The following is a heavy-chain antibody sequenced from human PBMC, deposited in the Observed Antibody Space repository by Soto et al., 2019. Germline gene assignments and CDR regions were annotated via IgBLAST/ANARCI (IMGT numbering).Heavy chain of an antibody. CDR1: GDTVCSYG. D-gene: IGHD3-10*01. CDR3: AKDSTMVYYYGMDV. J-gene: IGHJ6*02. Sequence: PGCCLRLACAASGDTVCSYGMDGVRKAPGKGLEWVAVISYDGSNKYYADSVKGRFTISRDNSKNTLYLQMNSLRAEDTAVYYCAKDSTMVYYYGMDVWGQGTTVTVSS. V-gene: IGHV3-30*18. CDR2: ISYDGSNK.